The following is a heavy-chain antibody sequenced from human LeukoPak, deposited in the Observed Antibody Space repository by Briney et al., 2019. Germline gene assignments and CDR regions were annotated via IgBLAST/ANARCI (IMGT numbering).Heavy chain of an antibody. J-gene: IGHJ4*02. Sequence: SVKVSCKASGGTFSSYGISWVRQAPGQGLEWMGGIIPIFGTANFAQKFQGRVTVTADGSTGTANMELSSLRSEDTAVYYCARGWKTTGYCSSITCYNFDYWGQGTLVTVSS. D-gene: IGHD2-2*02. CDR3: ARGWKTTGYCSSITCYNFDY. CDR2: IIPIFGTA. V-gene: IGHV1-69*01. CDR1: GGTFSSYG.